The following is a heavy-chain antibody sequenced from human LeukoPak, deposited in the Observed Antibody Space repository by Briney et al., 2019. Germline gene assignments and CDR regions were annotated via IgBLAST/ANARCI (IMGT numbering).Heavy chain of an antibody. J-gene: IGHJ4*02. D-gene: IGHD5-24*01. CDR3: ARRRRDGYKGSQFDY. CDR1: GGSFSGYY. CDR2: INHSGST. Sequence: SETLSLTCAVYGGSFSGYYWSWIRQPPGKGLEWIGEINHSGSTNYNPSLKSRVTISVDTSKNQFSLKLSSVTAADTAVYYCARRRRDGYKGSQFDYWGQGTLVTVSS. V-gene: IGHV4-34*01.